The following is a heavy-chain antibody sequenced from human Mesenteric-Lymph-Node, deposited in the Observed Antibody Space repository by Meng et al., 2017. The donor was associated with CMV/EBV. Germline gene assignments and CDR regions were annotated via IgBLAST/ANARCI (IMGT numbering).Heavy chain of an antibody. V-gene: IGHV4-38-2*02. CDR1: LSSISSGYY. D-gene: IGHD3-22*01. CDR3: ARGISMTVVAHYGDSYVLDV. J-gene: IGHJ6*02. Sequence: SETLSLTCTVSLSSISSGYYWGWIRQPPGKVLEWIGSISHTGSTYYNPSLKSRVTITVDTSKNQFSLRLSSVTAPDAAVYHCARGISMTVVAHYGDSYVLDVWGQGPRSPSP. CDR2: ISHTGST.